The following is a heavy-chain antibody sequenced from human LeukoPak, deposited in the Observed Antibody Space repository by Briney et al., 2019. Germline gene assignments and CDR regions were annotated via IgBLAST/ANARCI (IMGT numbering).Heavy chain of an antibody. CDR2: INPNSGGT. CDR1: GYTFTGYY. V-gene: IGHV1-2*02. D-gene: IGHD5-18*01. J-gene: IGHJ4*02. CDR3: ARARSNRGYSYGAIPY. Sequence: ASVKVSCKASGYTFTGYYMHWVRQAPGQGLEWMGWINPNSGGTNYAQKFQGRVTMTRDTSISTAYMERSRLRSDDTAVYYCARARSNRGYSYGAIPYWGQGTLVTVSS.